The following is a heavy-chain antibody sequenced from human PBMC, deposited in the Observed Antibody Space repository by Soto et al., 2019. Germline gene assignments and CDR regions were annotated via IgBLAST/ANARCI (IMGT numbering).Heavy chain of an antibody. CDR2: MNPNSGNT. Sequence: GASVKVSCKASGYTFTSYDINWVRQATGQGLEWMGWMNPNSGNTGYAQKFQGRVTITADKSTGTAYMELSSLRFEDTAVYYCANPPRYWGQGTLVTVSS. J-gene: IGHJ4*02. CDR3: ANPPRY. V-gene: IGHV1-8*01. CDR1: GYTFTSYD.